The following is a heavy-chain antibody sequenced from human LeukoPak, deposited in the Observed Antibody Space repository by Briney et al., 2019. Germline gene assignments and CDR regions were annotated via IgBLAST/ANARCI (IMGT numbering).Heavy chain of an antibody. V-gene: IGHV3-30-3*01. CDR1: GFTFSSYA. Sequence: AGRSLRLFCAASGFTFSSYAMHWVRQAPGKGLEWVAVISYDGSNKYYADSVKGRFTISRDNSKNTLYLQMNSLRAEDTAVYYCARDRKQWLVDAREVGFDYWGQGTLVTVSS. D-gene: IGHD6-19*01. J-gene: IGHJ4*02. CDR3: ARDRKQWLVDAREVGFDY. CDR2: ISYDGSNK.